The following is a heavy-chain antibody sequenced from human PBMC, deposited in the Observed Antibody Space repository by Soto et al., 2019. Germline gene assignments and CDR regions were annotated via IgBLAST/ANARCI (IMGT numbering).Heavy chain of an antibody. CDR3: ARGASPLIDD. CDR2: IYYSGST. CDR1: GGSISIGGYY. J-gene: IGHJ4*02. V-gene: IGHV4-31*03. D-gene: IGHD1-26*01. Sequence: SDTLSLTCTVSGGSISIGGYYWSWILQHPGKGLEWIGYIYYSGSTYYNPSLKSRVTISVDTSKNQFSLKLSSVTAADTAVYYCARGASPLIDDWGQGTLVTVSS.